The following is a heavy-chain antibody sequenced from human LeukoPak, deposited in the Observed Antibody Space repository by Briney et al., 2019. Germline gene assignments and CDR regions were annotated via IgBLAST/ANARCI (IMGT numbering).Heavy chain of an antibody. CDR2: INPDGNKK. CDR3: ARDLAYSRLDY. V-gene: IGHV3-7*01. J-gene: IGHJ4*02. CDR1: GFTFSDHY. Sequence: GGSLRLSCAASGFTFSDHYMDWVRQAPGKGLEWVASINPDGNKKYPADSVKGRFTISRDNAENSLYLQMNSLRVEDTAFYYCARDLAYSRLDYWGQGMLVTVSS. D-gene: IGHD5-18*01.